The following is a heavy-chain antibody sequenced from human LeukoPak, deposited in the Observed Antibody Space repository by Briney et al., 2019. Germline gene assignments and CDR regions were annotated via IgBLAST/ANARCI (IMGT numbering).Heavy chain of an antibody. CDR3: ARETPSFYSGNSRYFDY. CDR1: GGAISSGDYY. Sequence: KPSETLSLTCTVSGGAISSGDYYWSWIRQPPGKGLEWIGYIYYSGSTYYNPSLKSRVTISVDTSKNQFSLKLSSVTAADTAVYYCARETPSFYSGNSRYFDYWGQGTLVTVSS. J-gene: IGHJ4*02. CDR2: IYYSGST. V-gene: IGHV4-30-4*08. D-gene: IGHD4-23*01.